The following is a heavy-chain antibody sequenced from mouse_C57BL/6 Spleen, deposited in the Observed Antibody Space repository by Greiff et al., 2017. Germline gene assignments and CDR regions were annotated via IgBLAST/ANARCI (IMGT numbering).Heavy chain of an antibody. J-gene: IGHJ4*01. D-gene: IGHD1-1*01. Sequence: VQLQQSGAELAKPGASVKLSCKASGYTFTSYWMHWVKQRPGQGLEWIGYINPSSGYTKYNQKFKDKATLTADKSSSTAYMQLSSLTYEDSAVYYCSLPTVVAESYAMDYWGQGTSVTVSS. CDR1: GYTFTSYW. V-gene: IGHV1-7*01. CDR3: SLPTVVAESYAMDY. CDR2: INPSSGYT.